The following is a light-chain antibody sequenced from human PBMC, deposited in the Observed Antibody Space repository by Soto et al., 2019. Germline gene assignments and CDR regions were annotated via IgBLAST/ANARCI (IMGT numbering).Light chain of an antibody. J-gene: IGLJ3*02. CDR2: RSD. CDR1: SSNIGSNY. CDR3: AVRDDSLSGHWV. Sequence: QSVLTQPPSASGTPGQRVTISCSGSSSNIGSNYVSWYQHLPGAAPKLLIYRSDQRPSGVPDRFSGSKSGTSASLAISGLRSEAEADYFCAVRDDSLSGHWVFGGGTQLTVL. V-gene: IGLV1-47*01.